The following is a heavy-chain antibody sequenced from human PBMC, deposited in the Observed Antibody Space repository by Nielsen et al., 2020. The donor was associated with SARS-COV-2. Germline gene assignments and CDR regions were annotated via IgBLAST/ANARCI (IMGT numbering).Heavy chain of an antibody. CDR2: ISYDGSNK. CDR3: ARASSGSYLYYFDY. D-gene: IGHD1-26*01. CDR1: GFTVSDSY. Sequence: GGSLRLSCAASGFTVSDSYMTWVRQAPGKGLEWVAVISYDGSNKYYADSVKGRFTISRDNSKNTLYLQMNSLRAEDTAVYYCARASSGSYLYYFDYWGQGTLVTVSS. V-gene: IGHV3-30-3*01. J-gene: IGHJ4*02.